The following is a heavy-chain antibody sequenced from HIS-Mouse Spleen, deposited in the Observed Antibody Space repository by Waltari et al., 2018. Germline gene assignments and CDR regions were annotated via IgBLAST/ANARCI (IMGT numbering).Heavy chain of an antibody. V-gene: IGHV3-53*01. CDR3: ARGGLAAAGWYFDL. CDR2: IYSGGST. J-gene: IGHJ2*01. Sequence: EVQLVESGGGLIQPGGSLRLSCAASGFTVSSNYMGWVSQAPGKGLEWVSVIYSGGSTYYADSVKGRFTISRDNSKNTLYLQMNSLRAEDTAVYYCARGGLAAAGWYFDLWGRGTLVTVSS. CDR1: GFTVSSNY. D-gene: IGHD6-13*01.